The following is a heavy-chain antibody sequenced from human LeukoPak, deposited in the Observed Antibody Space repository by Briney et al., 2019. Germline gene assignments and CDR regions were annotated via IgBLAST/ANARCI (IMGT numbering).Heavy chain of an antibody. CDR3: ARSPRWFFDL. CDR2: IYYSGST. Sequence: SETLSLTCTVSGGSISSYYWSWIRQPPGKGLEWIGYIYYSGSTNYNPSLKSRVTISRDTSKNQFSLKLTSVTAADTAVYYCARSPRWFFDLWGRGTLVTVSS. V-gene: IGHV4-59*08. J-gene: IGHJ2*01. CDR1: GGSISSYY.